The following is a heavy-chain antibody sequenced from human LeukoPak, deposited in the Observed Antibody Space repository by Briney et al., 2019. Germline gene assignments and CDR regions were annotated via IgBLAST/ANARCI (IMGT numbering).Heavy chain of an antibody. CDR3: ARAGRDYTDYFDY. V-gene: IGHV3-23*01. CDR2: ISGSGSGGTT. CDR1: GFTFSTYA. J-gene: IGHJ4*02. D-gene: IGHD4-11*01. Sequence: GGSLRLSCAASGFTFSTYAMSWVRQAPGKGLEWVSAISGSGSGGTTYYADSVKGRFTISRDNSKNTLYLQMNSLRAEDTAVYYCARAGRDYTDYFDYWGQGTLVTVSS.